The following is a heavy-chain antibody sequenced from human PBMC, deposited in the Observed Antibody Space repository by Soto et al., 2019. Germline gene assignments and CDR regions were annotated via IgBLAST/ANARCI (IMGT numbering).Heavy chain of an antibody. CDR2: ISVGGGTT. CDR3: AKDPNGDYIGAFDS. CDR1: SFTFSTYA. Sequence: EVQLLESGGGLVRPGGSLRLSCAGSSFTFSTYAMTWVRQAPGKGLEWVSAISVGGGTTKYADSVKGRFTISRDNSKSTLYLQMNGLRADDTAIHYCAKDPNGDYIGAFDSWGQGTLVTVSS. D-gene: IGHD4-17*01. V-gene: IGHV3-23*01. J-gene: IGHJ4*02.